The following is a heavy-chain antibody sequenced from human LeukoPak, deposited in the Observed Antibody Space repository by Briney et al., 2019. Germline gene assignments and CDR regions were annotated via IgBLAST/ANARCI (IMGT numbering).Heavy chain of an antibody. V-gene: IGHV3-7*01. Sequence: SGGSLRLSCAASGFTFSGYWMSWVRQAPGKGLEWVANIRHDGSDKYYVDSVKGRFTISRDNAKNSLSLQMNSLRVEDTAVYYCARDGGIGFPFDFWGQGTLVTVSS. CDR3: ARDGGIGFPFDF. D-gene: IGHD3-16*01. CDR1: GFTFSGYW. J-gene: IGHJ4*02. CDR2: IRHDGSDK.